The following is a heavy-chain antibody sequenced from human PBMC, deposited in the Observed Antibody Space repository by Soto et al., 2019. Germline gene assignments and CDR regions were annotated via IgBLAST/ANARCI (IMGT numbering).Heavy chain of an antibody. J-gene: IGHJ6*03. CDR1: GGTFSSYT. V-gene: IGHV1-69*02. Sequence: ASVKVSCKASGGTFSSYTISWVRQAPGQGLEWMGRIIPILGIANYAQKFQGRVTITADKSTSTAYMELSSLRSEDTAVYYCARQIYTVTTFSYYMDVWGKGTTVTVSS. D-gene: IGHD4-17*01. CDR3: ARQIYTVTTFSYYMDV. CDR2: IIPILGIA.